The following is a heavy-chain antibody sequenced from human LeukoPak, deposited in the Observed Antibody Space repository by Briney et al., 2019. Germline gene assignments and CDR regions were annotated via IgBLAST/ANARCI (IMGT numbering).Heavy chain of an antibody. CDR2: IYYSGSA. Sequence: PSETLSLTCTVSGGSISSGDYYWNWLRQPPGKGLEWIGFIYYSGSAYYNPSLKSRVIISVDTSKNQFSLNLSSVTAADTAVYFCARGLARFYGAASDFWGQGTLVTVSS. D-gene: IGHD3-3*02. CDR1: GGSISSGDYY. CDR3: ARGLARFYGAASDF. J-gene: IGHJ4*02. V-gene: IGHV4-30-4*01.